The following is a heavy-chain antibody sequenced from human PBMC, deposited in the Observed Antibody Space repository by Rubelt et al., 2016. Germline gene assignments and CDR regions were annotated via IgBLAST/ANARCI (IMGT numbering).Heavy chain of an antibody. V-gene: IGHV3-11*01. Sequence: GGGLVKPGGSLRLSCAASGFTFSDYYMSWIRQAPGKGLEWVSYISGSGSTIYYADSVKGRFTISRDNAKKSLYLQMNSLRAEDTAGYYCARYDSSGYYAFDYWGQGTLVTVSS. CDR1: GFTFSDYY. J-gene: IGHJ4*02. D-gene: IGHD3-22*01. CDR2: ISGSGSTI. CDR3: ARYDSSGYYAFDY.